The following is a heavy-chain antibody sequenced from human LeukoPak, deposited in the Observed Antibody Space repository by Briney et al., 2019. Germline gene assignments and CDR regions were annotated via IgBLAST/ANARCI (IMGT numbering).Heavy chain of an antibody. CDR2: IYYTGST. D-gene: IGHD3-16*01. CDR1: GVSISSNTFS. J-gene: IGHJ4*02. Sequence: SEPLSLTCNVSGVSISSNTFSWGWIRQPPGKGLEWIGNIYYTGSTYYNPSLTSRVTISIDTSRNQFSLHLSSVTAADTAVYYCATVGDYIWGSYNDYWGQGTLVTVSS. V-gene: IGHV4-39*07. CDR3: ATVGDYIWGSYNDY.